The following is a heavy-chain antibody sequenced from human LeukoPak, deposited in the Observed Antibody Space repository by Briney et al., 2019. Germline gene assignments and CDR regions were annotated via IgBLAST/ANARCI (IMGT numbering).Heavy chain of an antibody. CDR1: GYTFTGYY. CDR2: INPNSGGT. D-gene: IGHD2-2*01. J-gene: IGHJ4*02. CDR3: AREGDPYIVVVPAATGY. Sequence: ASVKVSCKASGYTFTGYYIHWVRQAPGQGLEWMGWINPNSGGTNYAQKFQGSVTMTRDTSISTAYMELSRLRSDDTAVYYCAREGDPYIVVVPAATGYWGQGTLVTVSS. V-gene: IGHV1-2*02.